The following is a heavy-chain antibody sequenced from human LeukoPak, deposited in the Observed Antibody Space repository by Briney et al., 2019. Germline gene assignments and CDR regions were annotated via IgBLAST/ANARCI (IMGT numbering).Heavy chain of an antibody. Sequence: SETLSLTCAVYGGSFSGYYWSWIRQPPGKGLEWIGEINHSGSTDYNPSLKSRVTISIDTSKNQFSLKLSSVTAADTAVYYRARGRLSVVVVTATGRHGAFNIWGQGTMVTVSS. J-gene: IGHJ3*02. CDR3: ARGRLSVVVVTATGRHGAFNI. D-gene: IGHD2-15*01. CDR1: GGSFSGYY. CDR2: INHSGST. V-gene: IGHV4-34*01.